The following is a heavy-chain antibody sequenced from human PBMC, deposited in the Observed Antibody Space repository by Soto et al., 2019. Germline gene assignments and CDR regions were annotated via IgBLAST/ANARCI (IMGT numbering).Heavy chain of an antibody. Sequence: SETLSLTCTVSGGSISSYYWSWIRQPPGKGLEWIGYIYYSGSTNYNPSLKSRVTISVDTSKNQLSLKLSSVTAADTAVYYCARAAARGDYYYGLDVWGQGTTVTVSS. CDR3: ARAAARGDYYYGLDV. V-gene: IGHV4-59*01. CDR1: GGSISSYY. CDR2: IYYSGST. J-gene: IGHJ6*02.